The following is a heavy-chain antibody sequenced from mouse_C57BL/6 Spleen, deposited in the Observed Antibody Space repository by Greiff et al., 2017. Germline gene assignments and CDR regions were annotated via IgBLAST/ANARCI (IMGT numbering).Heavy chain of an antibody. J-gene: IGHJ2*01. V-gene: IGHV14-3*01. CDR1: GFNIKNTY. Sequence: VQLQQSVAELVRPGASVKLSCTASGFNIKNTYMHWVKQRPEQGLEWIGRIDPADGNTTYDPKFQGKATITADTSSNTAYVQLSSLTSEDTAIYYSARSGPFYTTVVAPCDYWGQGTTLTVSS. CDR3: ARSGPFYTTVVAPCDY. D-gene: IGHD1-1*01. CDR2: IDPADGNT.